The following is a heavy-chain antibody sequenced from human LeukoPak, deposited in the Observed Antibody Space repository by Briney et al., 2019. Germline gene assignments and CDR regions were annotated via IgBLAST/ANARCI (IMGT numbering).Heavy chain of an antibody. D-gene: IGHD1-26*01. CDR1: GGTFSSYA. CDR3: VVGATPVDV. CDR2: IIPIFGTA. V-gene: IGHV1-69*13. Sequence: ASXXVXCKASGGTFSSYAISWVRQAPGQGIEWMGGIIPIFGTANYAQKFQGRVTITADESTSTAYMELSSLRSEDTAVYYCVVGATPVDVWGKGTTVTVSS. J-gene: IGHJ6*04.